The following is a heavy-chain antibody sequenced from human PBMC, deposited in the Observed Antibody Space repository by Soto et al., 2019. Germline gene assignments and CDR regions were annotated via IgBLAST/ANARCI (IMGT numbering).Heavy chain of an antibody. J-gene: IGHJ6*02. CDR2: ISYTGSA. D-gene: IGHD4-17*01. V-gene: IGHV4-59*01. CDR3: ARVNYGDYYYGMDV. CDR1: GGSINYSY. Sequence: SETLSLTCTVSGGSINYSYWTWIRQPPGKGLEWIGYISYTGSANYNASLKSRLTISVDTSKNQFSLKLSSVTAADTALYYCARVNYGDYYYGMDVWGQGTTVTVPS.